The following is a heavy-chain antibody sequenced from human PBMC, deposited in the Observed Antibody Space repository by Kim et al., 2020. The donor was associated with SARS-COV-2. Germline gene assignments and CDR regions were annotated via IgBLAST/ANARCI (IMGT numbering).Heavy chain of an antibody. V-gene: IGHV4-39*01. Sequence: SETLSLTCTVSGGSISSSSYYWGWIRQPPGKGLEWIGSIYYSGSTYYNPSLKSRVTISVDTSKNQFSLKLSSVTAADTAVYYCARLRQAKGRWLQFSQFVDYWGQGTLVTVSS. CDR2: IYYSGST. J-gene: IGHJ4*02. D-gene: IGHD5-12*01. CDR3: ARLRQAKGRWLQFSQFVDY. CDR1: GGSISSSSYY.